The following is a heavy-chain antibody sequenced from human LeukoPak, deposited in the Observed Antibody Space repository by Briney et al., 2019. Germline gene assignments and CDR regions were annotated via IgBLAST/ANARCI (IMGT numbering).Heavy chain of an antibody. D-gene: IGHD3-3*01. V-gene: IGHV1-2*02. J-gene: IGHJ4*02. CDR1: GYTFTSYG. Sequence: ASVKVSCKASGYTFTSYGISWVRQAPGQGLEWMGWINPNSGGTNYAQKFQGRVTMTRDTSISTAYMELSRLRSDDTAVYYCAKDLTIFGGVNDPLIRGHWGQGSLVTVSS. CDR3: AKDLTIFGGVNDPLIRGH. CDR2: INPNSGGT.